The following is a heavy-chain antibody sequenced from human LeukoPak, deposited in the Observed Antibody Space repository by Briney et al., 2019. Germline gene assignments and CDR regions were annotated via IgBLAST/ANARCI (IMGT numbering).Heavy chain of an antibody. D-gene: IGHD6-13*01. CDR1: GGSISSGGYY. CDR3: ARVISEIAAAANGWFDP. V-gene: IGHV4-30-4*08. CDR2: IYYSGST. Sequence: PSETLSLTCTVSGGSISSGGYYWSWIRQHPGKGLEWIGYIYYSGSTYYNPSPKSRVTISVDTSKNQFSLKLSSVTAADTAVYYCARVISEIAAAANGWFDPWGQGTLVTVSS. J-gene: IGHJ5*02.